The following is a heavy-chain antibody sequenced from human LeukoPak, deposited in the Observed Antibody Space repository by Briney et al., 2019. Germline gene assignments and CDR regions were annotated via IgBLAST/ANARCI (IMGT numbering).Heavy chain of an antibody. V-gene: IGHV4-4*07. CDR2: IYTSGST. Sequence: SETLSLTCTVSGGSISSYYWSWIRQPAGKGLEWIGRIYTSGSTNYNPSLKSRVTMSVDTSKNQFSLKLSPVTAADTAVYYCARSSGYYYDNWFDPWGQGTLVTVSS. J-gene: IGHJ5*02. CDR1: GGSISSYY. D-gene: IGHD3-22*01. CDR3: ARSSGYYYDNWFDP.